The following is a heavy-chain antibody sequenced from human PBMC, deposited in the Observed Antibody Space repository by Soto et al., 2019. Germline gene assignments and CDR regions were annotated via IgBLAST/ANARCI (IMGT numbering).Heavy chain of an antibody. CDR2: ISSSSSYI. D-gene: IGHD3-22*01. CDR1: GFTFSSYS. V-gene: IGHV3-21*01. CDR3: ARDRDDSSGYSEYYFDY. J-gene: IGHJ4*02. Sequence: GGSLRLSCAASGFTFSSYSMNWVRQAPGKGLEWVSSISSSSSYIYYADSVKGRFTISRDNAKNSLYLQMNSLRAGDTAVYYCARDRDDSSGYSEYYFDYWGQGTLVTVSS.